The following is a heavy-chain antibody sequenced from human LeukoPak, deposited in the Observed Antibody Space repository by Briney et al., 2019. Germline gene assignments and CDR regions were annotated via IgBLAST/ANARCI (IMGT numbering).Heavy chain of an antibody. Sequence: PGGSLRLSCAASGXTFSSYGVHWVRQAPGKGLEWVAVIWYDGSNKYYADSVKGRFTISRDNAKNSLYLQMNSLRAEDTAVYYCARGGGNISSSGWHPPLNGMDVWGQGTTVTVSS. D-gene: IGHD6-19*01. CDR3: ARGGGNISSSGWHPPLNGMDV. CDR1: GXTFSSYG. V-gene: IGHV3-33*01. CDR2: IWYDGSNK. J-gene: IGHJ6*02.